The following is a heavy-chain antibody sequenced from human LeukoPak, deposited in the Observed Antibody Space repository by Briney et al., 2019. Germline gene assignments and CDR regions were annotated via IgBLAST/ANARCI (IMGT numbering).Heavy chain of an antibody. CDR1: GYTFSDYY. CDR3: ARNEAYDFWSGYYYYFDY. Sequence: GASVKVSCKASGYTFSDYYMHWVRQAPGQGLEWMGWINPNSGGTNYAQKFQGRVTMTRDTSISTAYMELSRLRSDDTAVYYCARNEAYDFWSGYYYYFDYWGQGTLVTVSS. J-gene: IGHJ4*02. V-gene: IGHV1-2*02. D-gene: IGHD3-3*01. CDR2: INPNSGGT.